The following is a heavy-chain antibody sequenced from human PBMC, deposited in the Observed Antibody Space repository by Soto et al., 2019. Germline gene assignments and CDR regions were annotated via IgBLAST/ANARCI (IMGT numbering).Heavy chain of an antibody. Sequence: GGSLRLSCAASGFTFNIYAMSWVRQAPGKGLEWVSNIKQDGSEKYYVDSVKGRFTISRDNAKNSLYLQMNSLRAEDTAVYYCARDPNIVATMGSIYYYYGMDVWGQGTTVTVSS. J-gene: IGHJ6*02. CDR3: ARDPNIVATMGSIYYYYGMDV. V-gene: IGHV3-7*01. CDR1: GFTFNIYA. CDR2: IKQDGSEK. D-gene: IGHD5-12*01.